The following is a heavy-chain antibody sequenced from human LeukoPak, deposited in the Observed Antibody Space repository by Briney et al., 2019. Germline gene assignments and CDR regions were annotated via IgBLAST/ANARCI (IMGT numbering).Heavy chain of an antibody. D-gene: IGHD5-12*01. Sequence: GGSLRLSCAASGFTFSNYWMHWVRHARGEGRVWVSRITSDGGSTTDADSVKGRFINSRDNAKNTLYLQMNSLRAEDAAVYYCARSSRGYAINFDYWGQGTLVTVSS. CDR2: ITSDGGST. V-gene: IGHV3-74*01. CDR3: ARSSRGYAINFDY. CDR1: GFTFSNYW. J-gene: IGHJ4*02.